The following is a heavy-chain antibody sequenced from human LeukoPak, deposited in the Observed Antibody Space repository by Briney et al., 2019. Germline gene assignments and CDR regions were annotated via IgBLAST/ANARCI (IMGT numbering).Heavy chain of an antibody. CDR2: INHSGST. CDR1: GVSFSGYY. J-gene: IGHJ4*02. V-gene: IGHV4-34*01. CDR3: ARGVRGYSYGIFDY. Sequence: PSETLSLTCAVYGVSFSGYYWSWIRQPPGKGLEWIGEINHSGSTNYNPSLKSRVTISVDTSKNQFSLKLSSVTAADTAVYYCARGVRGYSYGIFDYWGQGTLVTVSS. D-gene: IGHD5-18*01.